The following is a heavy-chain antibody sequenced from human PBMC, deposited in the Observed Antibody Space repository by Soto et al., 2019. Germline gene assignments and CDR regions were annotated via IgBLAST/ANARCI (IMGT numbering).Heavy chain of an antibody. Sequence: QLQLQESGSGLVKPSQTLSLTCDVSGDSISIGGYCWNWLRQPPGKGLQWIGYIYHGGSSYYNPSLKSRAIISVDRSKNHFSLNLTSVTAADTAVYYCARESRLGYRFFANWGQGILVTVSS. CDR3: ARESRLGYRFFAN. V-gene: IGHV4-30-2*01. CDR1: GDSISIGGYC. J-gene: IGHJ4*02. CDR2: IYHGGSS. D-gene: IGHD5-12*01.